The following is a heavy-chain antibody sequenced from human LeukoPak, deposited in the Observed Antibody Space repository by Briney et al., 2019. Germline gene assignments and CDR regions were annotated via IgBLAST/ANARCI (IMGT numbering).Heavy chain of an antibody. CDR1: GYTFTSYG. CDR3: ARDSPRRIYDYVWGSYRYTASYDAFDI. D-gene: IGHD3-16*02. Sequence: GASVKVSCKASGYTFTSYGISWVRQAPGQGLEWMGWISAYNGNTNYAQKLQGRVTMTTDTSTSTAYMEMRGLRSDDTAVYSCARDSPRRIYDYVWGSYRYTASYDAFDIWGQGTMVTVSS. CDR2: ISAYNGNT. V-gene: IGHV1-18*01. J-gene: IGHJ3*02.